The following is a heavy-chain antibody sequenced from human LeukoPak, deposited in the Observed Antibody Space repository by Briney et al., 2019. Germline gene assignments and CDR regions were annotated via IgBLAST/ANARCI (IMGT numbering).Heavy chain of an antibody. J-gene: IGHJ5*02. CDR1: GFTFSSFA. V-gene: IGHV3-23*01. CDR2: ISGSGGST. Sequence: GGSLRLSCAASGFTFSSFAMTWVRQAPGKGLEWVSAISGSGGSTYYADSVKGRFTISRDNSKSTLYLQMSSLRADDTAVYYCAKDRSITMVRGVTENWLDPWGQGTLVTVSS. CDR3: AKDRSITMVRGVTENWLDP. D-gene: IGHD3-10*01.